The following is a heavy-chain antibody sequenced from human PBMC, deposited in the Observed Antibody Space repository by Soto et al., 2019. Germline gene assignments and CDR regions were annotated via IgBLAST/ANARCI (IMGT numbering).Heavy chain of an antibody. D-gene: IGHD2-15*01. J-gene: IGHJ4*02. Sequence: EVQLLESGGGLVQPGGSLRLSCAASGFTFSSYTMTWVRQAPGKGLEWVSAIGGGGDITYYADSVKGRFTISRDNSRNALYLQMNSLRAEDTAVFDCAKGATHCSGGTCYSPHFDSWGQGTLVTVSS. CDR2: IGGGGDIT. CDR1: GFTFSSYT. CDR3: AKGATHCSGGTCYSPHFDS. V-gene: IGHV3-23*01.